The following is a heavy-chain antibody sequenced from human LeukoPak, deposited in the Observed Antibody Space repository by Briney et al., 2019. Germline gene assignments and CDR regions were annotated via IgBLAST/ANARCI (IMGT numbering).Heavy chain of an antibody. CDR3: ARLADSTGYYGLWYFDI. J-gene: IGHJ4*02. Sequence: GGSLRLSCAASGFTVSSNYMSWVRQAPGKGLEWVSSICSGGNTYYADSVKGRFTLSRDTSKDTLYLQMNSLRAEDTAVYYCARLADSTGYYGLWYFDIWGQGTLVTVSS. CDR1: GFTVSSNY. CDR2: ICSGGNT. D-gene: IGHD3-22*01. V-gene: IGHV3-53*01.